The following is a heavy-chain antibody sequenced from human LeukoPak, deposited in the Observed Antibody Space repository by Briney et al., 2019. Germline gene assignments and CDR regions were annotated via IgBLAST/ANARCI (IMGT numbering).Heavy chain of an antibody. J-gene: IGHJ6*02. Sequence: GRSLRLSCAASGFTFSSYAMHWVRQAPGKGLEWVAVISYDGSNKYYADSVKGRFTISRDNSKNTLYLQMNSLRAEDTAVYYCATLAAHYYGSAYGMDVRGQGTTVTVSS. CDR3: ATLAAHYYGSAYGMDV. D-gene: IGHD3-10*01. V-gene: IGHV3-30*04. CDR2: ISYDGSNK. CDR1: GFTFSSYA.